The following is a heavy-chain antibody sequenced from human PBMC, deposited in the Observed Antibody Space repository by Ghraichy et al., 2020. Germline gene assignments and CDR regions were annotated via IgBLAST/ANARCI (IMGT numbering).Heavy chain of an antibody. CDR3: ARDGGYCSSTSCYDGWFDP. Sequence: SETLSLTCTVSGGSISSYYWSWIRQPPGKGLEWIGYIYYSGSTNYNPSLKSRVTISVDTSKNQFSLKLSSVTAADTAVYYCARDGGYCSSTSCYDGWFDPWGQGTLVTVSS. D-gene: IGHD2-2*03. CDR1: GGSISSYY. J-gene: IGHJ5*02. V-gene: IGHV4-59*01. CDR2: IYYSGST.